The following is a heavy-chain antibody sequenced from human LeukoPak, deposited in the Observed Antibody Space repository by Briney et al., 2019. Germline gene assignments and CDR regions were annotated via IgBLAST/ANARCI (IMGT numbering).Heavy chain of an antibody. CDR1: GFTFSRYS. V-gene: IGHV3-21*01. CDR2: VSSSSSYI. Sequence: GGSLRLSCAASGFTFSRYSMNWVRQAPGKGLEWVSFVSSSSSYIYYADSVKGRFTISRDNAKNSVFLQMNSLRAEDTAVYYCARAEGYGSFDYWGQGTLVTVSS. CDR3: ARAEGYGSFDY. D-gene: IGHD5-12*01. J-gene: IGHJ4*02.